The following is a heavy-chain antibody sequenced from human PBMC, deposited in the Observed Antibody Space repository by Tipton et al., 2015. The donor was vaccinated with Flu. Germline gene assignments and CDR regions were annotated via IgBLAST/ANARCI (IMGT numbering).Heavy chain of an antibody. D-gene: IGHD3-10*01. V-gene: IGHV4-38-2*01. CDR1: DYSISSGYY. Sequence: PGLVKPSETLSLICAVSDYSISSGYYWGWIRQPPGKGLEWIGCIYYRGSTYYNPSLLSRVSISQDTSKSQFSLRLSSVTAADTAVYFCARAHPYTSGSWVEYWGQGTLVTVSS. CDR2: IYYRGST. CDR3: ARAHPYTSGSWVEY. J-gene: IGHJ4*02.